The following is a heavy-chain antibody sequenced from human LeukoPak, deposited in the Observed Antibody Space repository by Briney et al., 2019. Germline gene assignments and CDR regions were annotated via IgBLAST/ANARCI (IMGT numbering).Heavy chain of an antibody. D-gene: IGHD4-17*01. CDR2: VDPEDGET. CDR3: ATSTVTTNYYYYYMEV. J-gene: IGHJ6*03. CDR1: GYTFTDYY. Sequence: ASVKIFCKVSGYTFTDYYIHWVQQAPGKGLEWMGLVDPEDGETIYAEKFQGRVTITADTSTDTAYMELSSLTSEDTAVYYCATSTVTTNYYYYYMEVWGKGTTVTVSS. V-gene: IGHV1-69-2*01.